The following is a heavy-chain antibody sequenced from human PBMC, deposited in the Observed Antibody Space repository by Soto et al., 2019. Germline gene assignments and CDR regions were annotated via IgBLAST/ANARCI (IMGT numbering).Heavy chain of an antibody. Sequence: SETLSLTCAVSGGSISSSNWWSWVRQPPGKGLEWIGEIYHRGSTNYNPSLKSRVTISVDKSKNQFSLKLSSVTAADTAVYYCAREGARPTGGGVWSGWGQGTLVTVSS. V-gene: IGHV4-4*02. CDR1: GGSISSSNW. CDR3: AREGARPTGGGVWSG. CDR2: IYHRGST. D-gene: IGHD7-27*01. J-gene: IGHJ4*02.